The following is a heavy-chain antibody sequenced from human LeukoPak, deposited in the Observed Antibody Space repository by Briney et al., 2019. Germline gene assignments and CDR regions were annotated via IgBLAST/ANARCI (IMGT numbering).Heavy chain of an antibody. CDR1: GGSISSGDYY. J-gene: IGHJ6*02. V-gene: IGHV4-30-4*01. CDR2: IYYSGST. Sequence: SQTLSLTCTVSGGSISSGDYYWSWIRQPPGKGLEWIGYIYYSGSTYYNPSLKSRVTISVDTSKNQFSLKLSSVTAADTAVYYCARDRQERYVDIVATAYYYYGMDVWGQGTTVTVSS. CDR3: ARDRQERYVDIVATAYYYYGMDV. D-gene: IGHD5-12*01.